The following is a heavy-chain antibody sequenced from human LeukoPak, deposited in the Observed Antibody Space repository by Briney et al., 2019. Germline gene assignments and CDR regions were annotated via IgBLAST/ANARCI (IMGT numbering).Heavy chain of an antibody. J-gene: IGHJ4*02. CDR2: ISYDGHNK. V-gene: IGHV3-30-3*01. CDR1: GFTFSGYT. D-gene: IGHD6-19*01. Sequence: GGSLRLSCAASGFTFSGYTIHWVRQAPGKGLEWVAFISYDGHNKYYADSVKGRFTISRDNSKNTLYLQMNNLKAEDTAVYYCARSKGAIISGLPDYFDYWGQGTLVTVSS. CDR3: ARSKGAIISGLPDYFDY.